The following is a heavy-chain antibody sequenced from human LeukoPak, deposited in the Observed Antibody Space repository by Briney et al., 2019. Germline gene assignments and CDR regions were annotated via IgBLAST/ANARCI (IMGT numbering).Heavy chain of an antibody. CDR2: INPISGVT. CDR3: ARKMRGTEDY. D-gene: IGHD1-1*01. J-gene: IGHJ4*02. Sequence: ASVKVSCKASGYPFTSYGISWVRQAPGQGLEWMGWINPISGVTKYAQKFQGRVTMTRDTSISTAYMELTSLTSDDTAVYYCARKMRGTEDYWGQGTLVTVSS. CDR1: GYPFTSYG. V-gene: IGHV1-2*02.